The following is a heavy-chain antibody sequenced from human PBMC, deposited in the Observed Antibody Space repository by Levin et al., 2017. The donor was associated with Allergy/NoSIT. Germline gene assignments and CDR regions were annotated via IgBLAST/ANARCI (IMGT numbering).Heavy chain of an antibody. D-gene: IGHD5-12*01. CDR2: INSDGSST. CDR1: GFTFSSYW. CDR3: ARVVATIFADYFDY. J-gene: IGHJ4*02. Sequence: GESLKISCAASGFTFSSYWMHWVRQAPGKGLVWVSRINSDGSSTSYADSVKGRFTISRDNAKNTLYLQMNSLRAEDTAVYYCARVVATIFADYFDYWGQGTLVTVSS. V-gene: IGHV3-74*01.